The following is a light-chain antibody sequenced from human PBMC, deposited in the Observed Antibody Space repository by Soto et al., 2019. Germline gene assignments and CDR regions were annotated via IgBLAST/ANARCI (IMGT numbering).Light chain of an antibody. CDR2: DVS. CDR3: SSYTSSSTLRV. V-gene: IGLV2-14*01. CDR1: SSDVGGYNY. J-gene: IGLJ2*01. Sequence: QSVLTQPASVSGSPGQSITISCTGTSSDVGGYNYGSWYQQHPGKAPKLMIYDVSNRPSGVSNRFSGSKSGNTASLTISGLQAEDEADYYCSSYTSSSTLRVFGGGTKLTVL.